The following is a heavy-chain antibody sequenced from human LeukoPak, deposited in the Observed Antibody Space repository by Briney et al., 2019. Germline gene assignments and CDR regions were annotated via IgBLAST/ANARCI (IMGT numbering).Heavy chain of an antibody. CDR3: ARTLVLLWFGELSGWFDP. D-gene: IGHD3-10*01. V-gene: IGHV1-69*05. CDR1: GGTFSSYA. Sequence: ASVKVSCKASGGTFSSYAICWVRQAPGQGLEWMGGIIPIFGTANYAQKFQGRVTITTDESTSTAYMELSSLRSEDTAVYYCARTLVLLWFGELSGWFDPWGQGTLVTVSS. CDR2: IIPIFGTA. J-gene: IGHJ5*02.